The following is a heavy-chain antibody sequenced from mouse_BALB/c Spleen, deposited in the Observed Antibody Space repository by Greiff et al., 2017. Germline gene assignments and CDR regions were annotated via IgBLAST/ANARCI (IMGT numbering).Heavy chain of an antibody. CDR2: INPYNDGT. CDR1: GYTFTSYV. J-gene: IGHJ2*01. V-gene: IGHV1-14*01. CDR3: ARVGDLRSLDY. D-gene: IGHD1-1*01. Sequence: VQLKESGPELVKPGASVKMSCKASGYTFTSYVMHWVKQKPGQGLEWIGYINPYNDGTKYNEKFKGKATLTSDKSSSTAYMELSSLTSEDSAVYYCARVGDLRSLDYWGQGTTLTVSS.